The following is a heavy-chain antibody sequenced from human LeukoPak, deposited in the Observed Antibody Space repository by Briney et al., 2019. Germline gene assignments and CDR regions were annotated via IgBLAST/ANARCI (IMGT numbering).Heavy chain of an antibody. V-gene: IGHV3-23*01. D-gene: IGHD3-3*01. CDR3: ARDPGVVAFHYFDF. J-gene: IGHJ4*02. CDR1: GFTFSSHA. CDR2: IGGLGSST. Sequence: SGGSLRLSCAASGFTFSSHAMASVRQAPGKGLEWVSAIGGLGSSTYYGDSVKGRFTISRDNSKNTVYLQMDSLRVEDTAVYYCARDPGVVAFHYFDFWGQGTLITVSS.